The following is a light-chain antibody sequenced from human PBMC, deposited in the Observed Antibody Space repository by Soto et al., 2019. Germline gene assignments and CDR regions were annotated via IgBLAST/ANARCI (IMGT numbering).Light chain of an antibody. CDR3: QSYDSSLSGV. Sequence: QLVLTQPPSVSGAPGQRVTISCTGSSSNIGAGYDVHWYQQLPGTAPKLLIYGNSNRPSGVPDRFSGSKSGTSASLAITGLQAEDEADYYCQSYDSSLSGVFDGGTKLTVL. J-gene: IGLJ2*01. CDR2: GNS. CDR1: SSNIGAGYD. V-gene: IGLV1-40*01.